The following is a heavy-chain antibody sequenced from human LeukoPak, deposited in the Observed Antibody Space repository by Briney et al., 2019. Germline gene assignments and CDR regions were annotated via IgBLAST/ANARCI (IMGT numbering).Heavy chain of an antibody. CDR2: INTSGST. Sequence: SQTLSLTCTVSGGSISSGSYYWSWIRQPAGKGLEWIGRINTSGSTNYNPSLKSRVTISVDTSKNQFSLKLSSVTAADTAVYYCASTKPGYSSGWPRNYYYYYMDVWGKGTTVTVSS. V-gene: IGHV4-61*02. D-gene: IGHD6-19*01. CDR1: GGSISSGSYY. CDR3: ASTKPGYSSGWPRNYYYYYMDV. J-gene: IGHJ6*03.